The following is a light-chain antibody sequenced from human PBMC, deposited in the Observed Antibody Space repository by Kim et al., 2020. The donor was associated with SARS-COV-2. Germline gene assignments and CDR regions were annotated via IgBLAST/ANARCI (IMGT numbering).Light chain of an antibody. CDR1: QSISSF. CDR2: GAF. Sequence: SASVGDRVTITCRASQSISSFLSWYQQKPGRAPKLLIHGAFSLQSGVPSRFSGSGSGTDFTLTITNLQPEDIATYYCHQSYRTPITFGQGTRLEIK. J-gene: IGKJ5*01. CDR3: HQSYRTPIT. V-gene: IGKV1-39*01.